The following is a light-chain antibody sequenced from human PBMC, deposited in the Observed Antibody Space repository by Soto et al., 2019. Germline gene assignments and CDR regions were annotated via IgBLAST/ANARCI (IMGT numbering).Light chain of an antibody. Sequence: QPVLTQPPSASGTPGQRVTISCSGSSSNIGSNIVNWYQQLPGTAPKLLIYSNNQRPSGVPDRFSGSKSGTSASLAISGLQSEDEADYYCAAWDDSLNSWVFGGGTKLTVL. V-gene: IGLV1-44*01. CDR2: SNN. CDR1: SSNIGSNI. J-gene: IGLJ3*02. CDR3: AAWDDSLNSWV.